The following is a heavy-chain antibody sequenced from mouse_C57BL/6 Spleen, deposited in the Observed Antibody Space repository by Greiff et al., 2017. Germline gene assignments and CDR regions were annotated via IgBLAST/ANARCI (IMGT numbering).Heavy chain of an antibody. Sequence: EVQRVESGPELVKPGASVKIPCKASGYTFTDYNMDWVKQSHGKSLEWIGDINPNNGGTIYNQKFKGKATLTVDKSSSTAYMELRSLTSEDTAVYYCAREGGTNWYFDVWGTGTTVTVSS. CDR3: AREGGTNWYFDV. D-gene: IGHD3-3*01. CDR2: INPNNGGT. V-gene: IGHV1-18*01. CDR1: GYTFTDYN. J-gene: IGHJ1*03.